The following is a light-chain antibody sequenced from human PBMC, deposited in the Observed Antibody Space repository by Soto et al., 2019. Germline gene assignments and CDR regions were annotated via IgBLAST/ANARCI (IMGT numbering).Light chain of an antibody. CDR3: QQRSNWPPIT. CDR2: DAS. CDR1: QSVS. V-gene: IGKV3-11*01. Sequence: EIVLTQSPATLSLSPGERATLSCRASQSVSIAWYQQKPGQAPRLLIYDASNRATGIPARFSGSGSGTDFTLTISSLEPEDFAVYYCQQRSNWPPITFGPGTKVDIK. J-gene: IGKJ3*01.